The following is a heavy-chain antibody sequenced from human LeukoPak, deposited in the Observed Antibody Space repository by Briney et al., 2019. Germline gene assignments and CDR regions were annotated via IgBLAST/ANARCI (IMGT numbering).Heavy chain of an antibody. CDR1: GGTFSSYA. D-gene: IGHD6-6*01. CDR3: ARDLFLSSSHVSS. CDR2: IIPIFGTA. J-gene: IGHJ5*02. Sequence: GSPVKVSCKASGGTFSSYAISWVRQAPGQGLEWMGRIIPIFGTANYAQKFQGRVTITTDESTSTAYMELSSLRSEDTAVYYCARDLFLSSSHVSSWGQGTLVTVSS. V-gene: IGHV1-69*05.